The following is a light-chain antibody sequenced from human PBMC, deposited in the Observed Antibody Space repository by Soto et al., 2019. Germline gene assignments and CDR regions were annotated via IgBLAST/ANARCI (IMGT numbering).Light chain of an antibody. CDR1: QGIRNS. CDR3: QHYNSYSEA. Sequence: DIQMTQSPSSLSASVGDRVTITCRASQGIRNSLGWYQQKPGKAPKRLIYAVSSLQSGVPSRFSGSGSGTEFTLTISSLQPDDFATYYCQHYNSYSEAFGQGTKVDI. J-gene: IGKJ1*01. CDR2: AVS. V-gene: IGKV1-17*01.